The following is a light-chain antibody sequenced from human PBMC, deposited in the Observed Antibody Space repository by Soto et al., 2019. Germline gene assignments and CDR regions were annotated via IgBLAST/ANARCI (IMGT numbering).Light chain of an antibody. V-gene: IGKV1-5*03. CDR3: QESYSSLWGT. Sequence: DIPMTQSPSTVSGSVGDRVTIPCRASQTISSWLAWYQQKPGKAPKLLIYKASTLKSGVPSRFSGSGSGTEFTLTISSLEPEDFATYYCQESYSSLWGTCGQGTKVDI. CDR2: KAS. J-gene: IGKJ1*01. CDR1: QTISSW.